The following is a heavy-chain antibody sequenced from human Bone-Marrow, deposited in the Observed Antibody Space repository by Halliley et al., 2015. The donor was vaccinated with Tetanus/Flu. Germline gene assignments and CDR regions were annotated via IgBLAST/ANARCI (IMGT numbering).Heavy chain of an antibody. D-gene: IGHD3-22*01. CDR2: GSGLSK. V-gene: IGHV3-23*01. CDR3: AKDRQMSSGYEIYYDYGMDV. Sequence: GSGLSKNYAGTGKGRFTVSRDNSKKTLHLQMNSLRAEDTAIYYCAKDRQMSSGYEIYYDYGMDVWGQGTTVTVSS. J-gene: IGHJ6*02.